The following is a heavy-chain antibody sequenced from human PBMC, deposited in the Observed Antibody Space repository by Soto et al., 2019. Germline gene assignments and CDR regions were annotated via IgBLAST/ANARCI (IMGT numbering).Heavy chain of an antibody. Sequence: QVQLVESGGGVVQPGRSLRLSCAASGFAFSNYAMHWVRQAPGKGLEWVAVISYDGSNKYYADSVKGRFTISRDNSKNTLYLQMNSLRAEDTAVYYCASAPTTVVTPYYFDYWGQGTLVTVSS. CDR3: ASAPTTVVTPYYFDY. D-gene: IGHD4-17*01. CDR1: GFAFSNYA. CDR2: ISYDGSNK. J-gene: IGHJ4*02. V-gene: IGHV3-30-3*01.